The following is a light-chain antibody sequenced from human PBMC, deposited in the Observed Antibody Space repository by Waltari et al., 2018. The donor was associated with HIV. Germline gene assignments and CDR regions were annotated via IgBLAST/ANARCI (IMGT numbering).Light chain of an antibody. Sequence: QSVLTQPPSVSAAPRQRVSISCSASSSNIGKHAVNWYQQIPGTAPRLLIYYDDLVPSGVSDRFSGSKSGTSASLAISGLQSEDEADYYCAAWDDTLNGWVFGGGTKLTVL. CDR3: AAWDDTLNGWV. J-gene: IGLJ3*02. CDR2: YDD. V-gene: IGLV1-36*01. CDR1: SSNIGKHA.